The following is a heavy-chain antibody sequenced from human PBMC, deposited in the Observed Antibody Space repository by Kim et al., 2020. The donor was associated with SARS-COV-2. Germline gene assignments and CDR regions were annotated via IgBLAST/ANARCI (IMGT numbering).Heavy chain of an antibody. J-gene: IGHJ3*02. V-gene: IGHV1-46*01. D-gene: IGHD3-9*01. CDR3: ARDVSDIMTGEGAFDI. Sequence: QKFQGRVTMTRDTSTSTVYMELSSLRSEDTAVYYCARDVSDIMTGEGAFDIWGQGTMVTVSS.